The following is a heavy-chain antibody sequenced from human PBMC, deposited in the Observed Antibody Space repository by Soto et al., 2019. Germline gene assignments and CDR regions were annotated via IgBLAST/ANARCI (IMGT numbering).Heavy chain of an antibody. CDR2: INHSGST. CDR1: GGSFSGYY. J-gene: IGHJ4*02. V-gene: IGHV4-34*01. Sequence: QVQLQQWGAGLLKPSETLSLTCAVYGGSFSGYYWTWIRQPPGTGLEWIGEINHSGSTNYNPSLKSRVTISVDTSRNHFSLKLTSVTDADTAVYYCARDKITGLFDYWGQGTLVPVSS. D-gene: IGHD2-8*02. CDR3: ARDKITGLFDY.